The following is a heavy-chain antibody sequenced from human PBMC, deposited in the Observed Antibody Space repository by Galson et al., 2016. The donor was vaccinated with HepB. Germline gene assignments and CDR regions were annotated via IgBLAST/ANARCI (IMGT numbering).Heavy chain of an antibody. CDR2: IFYSGST. J-gene: IGHJ4*02. V-gene: IGHV4-61*01. CDR3: ARASGYYLARLNFDY. CDR1: GGSVSSGSYY. D-gene: IGHD3-22*01. Sequence: SETLSLTCTVSGGSVSSGSYYWSWIRQPPGKGPEWIGYIFYSGSTNYNPSLKSRVTISVDTSKNQFSLKLSSVTAADTAVYYCARASGYYLARLNFDYWGQGTLVTVSS.